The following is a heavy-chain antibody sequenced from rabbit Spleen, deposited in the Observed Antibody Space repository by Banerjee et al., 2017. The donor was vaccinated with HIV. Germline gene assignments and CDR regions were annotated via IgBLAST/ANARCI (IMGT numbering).Heavy chain of an antibody. J-gene: IGHJ4*01. Sequence: QLEESGGGLVQPGGSLKLSCKGSGFGFNNYYMNWVRQAPGKGLEWIGYIDPVFGITKYPTWVNGRFAISSHNAQNTLYLQLNSLTAADTATYFCAKDLAFDDYGDRFNLWGPGTLVTVS. CDR2: IDPVFGIT. CDR1: GFGFNNYY. D-gene: IGHD2-1*01. CDR3: AKDLAFDDYGDRFNL. V-gene: IGHV1S7*01.